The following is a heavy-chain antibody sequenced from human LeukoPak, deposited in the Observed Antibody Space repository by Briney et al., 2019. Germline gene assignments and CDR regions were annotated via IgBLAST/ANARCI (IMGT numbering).Heavy chain of an antibody. D-gene: IGHD6-13*01. J-gene: IGHJ5*02. CDR3: ARDLGSWFANWFDP. Sequence: SVKVSCKASGGTFSSYAISWVRQAPGQGLEWMGGIIPIFGTANYAQKFQGRVTITADESTSTAYMELSSLRSEDTAVYYCARDLGSWFANWFDPWGQGTLVTVSS. V-gene: IGHV1-69*13. CDR1: GGTFSSYA. CDR2: IIPIFGTA.